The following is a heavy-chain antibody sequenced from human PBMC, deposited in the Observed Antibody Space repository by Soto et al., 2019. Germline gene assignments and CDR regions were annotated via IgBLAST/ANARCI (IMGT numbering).Heavy chain of an antibody. Sequence: SETLYLTCTVSGGSISSSRDHGAWIRQPPGKGLEWIGSIYYSGNTYHNPSRKSRVTISVDKSKNQFSLKLSSVTAADTSGNNCAREEIAQSPFWAHGPLVPVSS. J-gene: IGHJ4*01. D-gene: IGHD2-21*01. CDR1: GGSISSSRDH. CDR3: AREEIAQSPF. CDR2: IYYSGNT. V-gene: IGHV4-39*02.